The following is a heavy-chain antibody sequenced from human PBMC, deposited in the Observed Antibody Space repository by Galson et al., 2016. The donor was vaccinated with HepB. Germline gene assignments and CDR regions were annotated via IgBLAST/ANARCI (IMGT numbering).Heavy chain of an antibody. J-gene: IGHJ4*02. CDR3: ARDRWQEGSSWQFDY. CDR2: ISSSSSTI. CDR1: GFTFSSYS. D-gene: IGHD6-13*01. Sequence: SLRVSCAASGFTFSSYSMNWVRQAPGKGLEWVSYISSSSSTIYYADSVKGRFTISRDDAKNSLYLQMNSLRDEDTAVYYCARDRWQEGSSWQFDYWGQGTLVTVSS. V-gene: IGHV3-48*02.